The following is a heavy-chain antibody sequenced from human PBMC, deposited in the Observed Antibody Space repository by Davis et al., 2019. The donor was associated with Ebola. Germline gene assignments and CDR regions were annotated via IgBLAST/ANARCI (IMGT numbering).Heavy chain of an antibody. Sequence: PGGSLRLSCAASGFTFSIYAMSWVRQAPGKGLEWIGRIYTSGSTNYNPSLKSRVTMSVDTSKNQFSLRLSSVTAADTAVYYCARDPGVLVWFGEQNGMDVWGQGTTVTVSS. D-gene: IGHD3-10*01. CDR3: ARDPGVLVWFGEQNGMDV. CDR1: GFTFSIYA. V-gene: IGHV4-4*07. J-gene: IGHJ6*02. CDR2: IYTSGST.